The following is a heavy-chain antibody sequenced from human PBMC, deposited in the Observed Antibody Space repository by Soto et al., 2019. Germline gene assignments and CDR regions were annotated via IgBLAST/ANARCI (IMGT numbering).Heavy chain of an antibody. CDR3: ARGGGYDSFDY. CDR2: ISHLEST. D-gene: IGHD5-12*01. Sequence: QLQLQESGSGLVKTSETLSVTCTVSGASISYGGYSWSWIRQSPGKGLEWIGYISHLESTYFHPSFKSRLTMSIDRTRNQFSLKLSSVTAADMAVYYCARGGGYDSFDYWGQGVLVTVSS. V-gene: IGHV4-30-2*06. J-gene: IGHJ4*02. CDR1: GASISYGGYS.